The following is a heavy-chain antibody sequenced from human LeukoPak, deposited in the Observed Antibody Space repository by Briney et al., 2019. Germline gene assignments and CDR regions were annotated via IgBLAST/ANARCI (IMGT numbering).Heavy chain of an antibody. J-gene: IGHJ4*02. V-gene: IGHV4-59*11. D-gene: IGHD6-13*01. CDR2: IYYSGST. Sequence: SETLSLTCTVSGGSISSHYWSWIRQPPGKGLEWIGYIYYSGSTNYNPSLKSRVTISVDTSKNQFSLKLSSVTAADTAVYYCARVSYFPYSSSWYHVDYWGQGTLVTVSS. CDR3: ARVSYFPYSSSWYHVDY. CDR1: GGSISSHY.